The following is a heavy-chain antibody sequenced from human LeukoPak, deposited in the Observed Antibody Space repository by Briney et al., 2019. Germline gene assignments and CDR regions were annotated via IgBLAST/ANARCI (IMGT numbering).Heavy chain of an antibody. CDR2: IYHSGST. J-gene: IGHJ5*02. V-gene: IGHV4-38-2*02. CDR1: GYSISSGYY. CDR3: ARRRGFYPSYFVH. Sequence: SETLSLTCTVSGYSISSGYYWGCIRQPPGKGLEWIGSIYHSGSTYYNPSLKSPVTISVDTSKNQFSLKLSSVTAADTAVYYCARRRGFYPSYFVHWGQGILVTVSS. D-gene: IGHD3-10*01.